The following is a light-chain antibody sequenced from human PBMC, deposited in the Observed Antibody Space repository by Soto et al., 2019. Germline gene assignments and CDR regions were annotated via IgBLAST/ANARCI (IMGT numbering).Light chain of an antibody. CDR3: QSYDSSLSGSV. CDR2: GNS. J-gene: IGLJ7*01. Sequence: QSVLTQPPSVSVAPGQRVTISCTGSSSNIGASYAVHWYQQLPGTAPKLLIYGNSNRPSGVPDRFSGSKSGTSASLAITGLQAEDEADYYCQSYDSSLSGSVFGGGTPLTVL. CDR1: SSNIGASYA. V-gene: IGLV1-40*01.